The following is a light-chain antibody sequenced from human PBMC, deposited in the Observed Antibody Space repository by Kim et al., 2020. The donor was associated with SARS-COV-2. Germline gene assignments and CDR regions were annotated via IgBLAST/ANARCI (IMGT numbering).Light chain of an antibody. Sequence: TLSLSPGERATLSCRASQSVSSSYLAWYQQKPGQAPRLLIYGASSRATGIPDRFSGSGSGTDFTLTISRLEPEDFAVYYCQQFLTFGGGTKVDIK. V-gene: IGKV3-20*01. CDR2: GAS. J-gene: IGKJ4*01. CDR1: QSVSSSY. CDR3: QQFLT.